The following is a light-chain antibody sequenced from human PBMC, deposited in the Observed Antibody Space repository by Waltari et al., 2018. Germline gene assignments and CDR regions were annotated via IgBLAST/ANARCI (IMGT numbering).Light chain of an antibody. J-gene: IGLJ2*01. CDR1: SSDVGGYNY. V-gene: IGLV2-14*01. CDR3: SSYTSSNTVI. Sequence: QSALTQPASVSGSPGQSITISCPGTSSDVGGYNYVPWYQQYPGKVPKLMIYDVSKWPSGVSNRFSGSKSGNTASLTISGLQAEDEADYYCSSYTSSNTVIFGGGTKLTVL. CDR2: DVS.